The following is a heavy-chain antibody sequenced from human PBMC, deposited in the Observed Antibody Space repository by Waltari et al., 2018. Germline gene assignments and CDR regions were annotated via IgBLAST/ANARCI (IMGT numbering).Heavy chain of an antibody. CDR1: GFTFSSYS. J-gene: IGHJ4*02. D-gene: IGHD3-22*01. CDR2: ISSSSSTI. V-gene: IGHV3-48*01. Sequence: EVQLVESGGGLVQPGGSLRLSCAASGFTFSSYSMNWVRQAPGKGLAWVSYISSSSSTIYYAGSVKGRFTISRDNAKNSLYLQMNSLRAEDTAVYYGARDFTRVRITMIVGGPFDYWGQGTLVTVSS. CDR3: ARDFTRVRITMIVGGPFDY.